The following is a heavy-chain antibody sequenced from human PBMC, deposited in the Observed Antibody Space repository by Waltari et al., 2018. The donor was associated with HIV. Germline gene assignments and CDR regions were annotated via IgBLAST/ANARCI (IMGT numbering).Heavy chain of an antibody. J-gene: IGHJ4*02. CDR3: AKSPDWGGFDY. V-gene: IGHV3-23*01. CDR2: ISGSGGST. CDR1: GFTFSSYA. Sequence: EVQLLESGGGLVQPGGSLRLSCAASGFTFSSYAMSWGRQVPGQGLVWVSAISGSGGSTHYADSVKGRFTIARDNSKNTLYLQMNSRRAEDTAVYYCAKSPDWGGFDYWGQGTLVTVSS. D-gene: IGHD7-27*01.